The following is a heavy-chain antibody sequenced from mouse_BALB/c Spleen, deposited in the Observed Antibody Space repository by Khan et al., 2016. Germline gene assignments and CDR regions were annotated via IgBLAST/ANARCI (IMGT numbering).Heavy chain of an antibody. V-gene: IGHV6-6*02. Sequence: EVQLQESGGGLVQPGGSMKLSCVASGFTFSNYWMNWVRQSPEKGLEWVAEIRLKSNNYATHYAESVKGRFTISRDDSKSSVYLQMNNLRAEDTGIYYCTRLITGFAYWGQGTLVTVSA. D-gene: IGHD2-4*01. J-gene: IGHJ3*01. CDR3: TRLITGFAY. CDR2: IRLKSNNYAT. CDR1: GFTFSNYW.